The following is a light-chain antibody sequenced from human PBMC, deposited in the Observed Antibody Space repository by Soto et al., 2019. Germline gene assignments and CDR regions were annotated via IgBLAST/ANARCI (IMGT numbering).Light chain of an antibody. CDR2: GAS. Sequence: DIQMTQSPSSLSASVGDRVTITCQASQGISNYLNWYQQKPGKAPKLLIYGASNLETGVPSRFSGSGYGTDFTFSISSLQPEDTATYFCEQSDSLPYTFGEGTKLEI. J-gene: IGKJ2*01. CDR3: EQSDSLPYT. V-gene: IGKV1-33*01. CDR1: QGISNY.